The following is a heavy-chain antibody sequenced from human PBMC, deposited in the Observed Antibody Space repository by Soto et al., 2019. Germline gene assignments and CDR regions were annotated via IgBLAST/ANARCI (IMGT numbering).Heavy chain of an antibody. Sequence: GESLKISCKGSGYTFTNYWIDWGRQMPGNGLEWMGRIDPSDSYTNYSPSFQGHVTISTDKSISTAYLHWSSLKASDTAMYYCARQVAGSFRWLHPWGQGTLVTVSS. V-gene: IGHV5-10-1*01. CDR1: GYTFTNYW. D-gene: IGHD6-19*01. CDR3: ARQVAGSFRWLHP. CDR2: IDPSDSYT. J-gene: IGHJ5*02.